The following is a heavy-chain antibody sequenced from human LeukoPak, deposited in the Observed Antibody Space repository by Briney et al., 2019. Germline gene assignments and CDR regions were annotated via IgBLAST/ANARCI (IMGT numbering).Heavy chain of an antibody. Sequence: PSETLSLTCTVSGGSISSGSYYWSWIRQPAGKGLEWIGRIYTSGSTNYNPSLKSRVTISVDTSKNQFSLKLSSVTAADTAVYYCARGGVGAHTYWGQGTLVTVSS. CDR2: IYTSGST. V-gene: IGHV4-61*02. D-gene: IGHD1-26*01. CDR1: GGSISSGSYY. CDR3: ARGGVGAHTY. J-gene: IGHJ4*02.